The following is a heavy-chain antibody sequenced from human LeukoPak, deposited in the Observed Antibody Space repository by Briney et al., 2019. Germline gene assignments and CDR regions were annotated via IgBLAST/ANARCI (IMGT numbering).Heavy chain of an antibody. J-gene: IGHJ4*02. D-gene: IGHD5-24*01. V-gene: IGHV3-21*01. CDR3: ARDLGWLQSDY. CDR2: ISSSSRYI. CDR1: GFTFHSYD. Sequence: PGGSLRLSCAASGFTFHSYDMSWVRQAPGKGLEWVSFISSSSRYIYYADSVKGRFTISRDTAPNSLYLQMNSLRAEDTAVYYCARDLGWLQSDYWGQGTLVTVSS.